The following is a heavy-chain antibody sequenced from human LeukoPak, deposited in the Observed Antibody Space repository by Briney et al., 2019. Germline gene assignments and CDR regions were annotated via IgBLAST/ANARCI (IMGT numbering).Heavy chain of an antibody. Sequence: GGSLRLSCAASGFTFSNYAMHWVRQAPGKGLEWVSGITWNSGSTGYADSVKGRFTISRDDAKNSLYLQMNSLRAEDTALYYCAREVATMDYYYYMDVWGKGTTVTVSS. D-gene: IGHD3-10*01. J-gene: IGHJ6*03. CDR2: ITWNSGST. V-gene: IGHV3-9*01. CDR3: AREVATMDYYYYMDV. CDR1: GFTFSNYA.